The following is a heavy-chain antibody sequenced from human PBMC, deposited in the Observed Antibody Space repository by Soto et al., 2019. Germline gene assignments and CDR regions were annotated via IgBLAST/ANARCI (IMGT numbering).Heavy chain of an antibody. CDR1: GFTVSSNY. D-gene: IGHD3-16*01. Sequence: EVQLVESGGGLVQPGGSLRLSCAASGFTVSSNYMSWVRHAPGKGLEWVSVIYSGGSKNYADSVKGRFAISRDNSKNTLYLQMNILRAEDTAVYYCARDHGGVAWGYWGQGTLVTVSS. V-gene: IGHV3-66*01. CDR3: ARDHGGVAWGY. CDR2: IYSGGSK. J-gene: IGHJ4*02.